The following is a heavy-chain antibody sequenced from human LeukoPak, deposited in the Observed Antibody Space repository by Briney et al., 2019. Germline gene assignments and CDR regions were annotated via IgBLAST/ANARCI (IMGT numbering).Heavy chain of an antibody. V-gene: IGHV3-48*03. Sequence: GGSLRLSCVASGFSFSSFEMNWVRQAPGKGLEWRSDITNTGRTIYYADSVKGRFTISRDNAKNSLYLHMNSLRGDDTAIYYCARGGAYGMMGYWGQGTLVTVSS. CDR1: GFSFSSFE. J-gene: IGHJ4*02. D-gene: IGHD4-17*01. CDR3: ARGGAYGMMGY. CDR2: ITNTGRTI.